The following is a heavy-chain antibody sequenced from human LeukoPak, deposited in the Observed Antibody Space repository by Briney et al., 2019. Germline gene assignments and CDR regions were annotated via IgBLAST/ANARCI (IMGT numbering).Heavy chain of an antibody. D-gene: IGHD3-3*01. CDR2: ISYDGSNK. J-gene: IGHJ4*02. V-gene: IGHV3-30*18. Sequence: GGSLRLSCAVSGFIVTDMTWVRLAPGKGLEWVAVISYDGSNKYYADSVKGRFTISRDNSKNTLYLQMNSLRAEDTAVYYCAKEGAVITPIPDYWGQGTLVTVSS. CDR1: GFIVTD. CDR3: AKEGAVITPIPDY.